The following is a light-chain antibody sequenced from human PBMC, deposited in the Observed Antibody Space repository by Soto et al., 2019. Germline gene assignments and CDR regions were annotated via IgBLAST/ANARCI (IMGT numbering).Light chain of an antibody. V-gene: IGKV1-16*01. Sequence: DVHMTQSPSSLSASVGDRVTITCRASQGISKYLAWFQQKKWKAPKSIICATSTLQSGIPSSFLGSASGTDCALTINILQPEDFATYYCHDDKSYPRTFGQGNKVEIK. CDR1: QGISKY. CDR3: HDDKSYPRT. J-gene: IGKJ2*01. CDR2: ATS.